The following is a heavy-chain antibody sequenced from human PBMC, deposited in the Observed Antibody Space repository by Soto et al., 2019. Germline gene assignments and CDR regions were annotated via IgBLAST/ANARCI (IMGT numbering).Heavy chain of an antibody. V-gene: IGHV3-53*01. Sequence: PGGSLRLACAVSGFNVTNTYMSWVRQAPGKGLEWVSVIYRGFSTFYADAVKGRFTVSRDDSKNTVSLQMNSLRAEDTAVYYCARDCSDSSRDDSFDIWGQGTMVTVSS. CDR3: ARDCSDSSRDDSFDI. J-gene: IGHJ3*02. CDR1: GFNVTNTY. D-gene: IGHD2-15*01. CDR2: IYRGFST.